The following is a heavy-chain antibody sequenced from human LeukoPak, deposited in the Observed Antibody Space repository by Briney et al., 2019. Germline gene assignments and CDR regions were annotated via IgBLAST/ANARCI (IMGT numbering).Heavy chain of an antibody. CDR3: ASGGFSSSWYWFDP. J-gene: IGHJ5*02. CDR1: GGSISSYY. Sequence: SETLSLTCTVSGGSISSYYWSWIRQPPGKGLEWIGYIYYSGSTNYNPSLKSRVTISVDTSKNQFSLKLSSVTAADTAVYYCASGGFSSSWYWFDPWGQGTLVTVSS. CDR2: IYYSGST. D-gene: IGHD6-13*01. V-gene: IGHV4-59*01.